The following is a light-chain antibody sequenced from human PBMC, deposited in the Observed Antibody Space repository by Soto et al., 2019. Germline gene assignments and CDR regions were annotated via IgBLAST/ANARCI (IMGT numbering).Light chain of an antibody. Sequence: IQLTQSPSFLSASVGDRVTITCRASEDISSYLAWYQQKPGKAPKLLIYATSTLQSGVPSRFSGSGSGTDFTLTISSLQPEDFATYFCQQLISYPLTFGGGTKVDIK. CDR3: QQLISYPLT. V-gene: IGKV1-9*01. CDR2: ATS. CDR1: EDISSY. J-gene: IGKJ4*01.